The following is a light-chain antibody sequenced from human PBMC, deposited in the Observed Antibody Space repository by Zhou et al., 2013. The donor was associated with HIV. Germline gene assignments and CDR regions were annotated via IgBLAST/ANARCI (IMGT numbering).Light chain of an antibody. CDR3: QQSYSTIT. CDR1: QDIRNF. J-gene: IGKJ4*01. V-gene: IGKV1-39*01. Sequence: DVQMTQSPSSLSASVGDRVTFTCRASQDIRNFLNWYQHKPGKPPRLLIYAASSLERGVPSRFIGSGSGTDFTLTIDSLQPEDFATYYCQQSYSTITFGGGTKVEIK. CDR2: AAS.